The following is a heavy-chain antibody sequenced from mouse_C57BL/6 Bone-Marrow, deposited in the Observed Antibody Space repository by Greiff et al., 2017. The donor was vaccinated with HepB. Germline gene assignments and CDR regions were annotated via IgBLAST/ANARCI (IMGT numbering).Heavy chain of an antibody. J-gene: IGHJ3*01. CDR1: GYTFTDYY. CDR2: INPNNGGT. CDR3: ARDSGAY. D-gene: IGHD3-2*02. V-gene: IGHV1-26*01. Sequence: EVQLQQSGPELVKPGASVKISCKASGYTFTDYYMNWVKQSHGKSLEWIGDINPNNGGTSYNQKFKGKATLTVDKSSSTAYMELRSLTSEDSAVYYCARDSGAYWGQGTLVTVSA.